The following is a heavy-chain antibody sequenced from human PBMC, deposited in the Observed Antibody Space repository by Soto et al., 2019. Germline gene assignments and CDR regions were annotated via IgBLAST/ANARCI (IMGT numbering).Heavy chain of an antibody. CDR1: GFTFSSYW. Sequence: PGGSLRLSCAASGFTFSSYWMSWVRQAPGKGLEWVANIRPDGSEKKYVDSVKGRFTISRDNAKNSLYLQMNSLRAEDTAAYYCARVESGSYDYWGQGTLVTVSS. CDR2: IRPDGSEK. CDR3: ARVESGSYDY. J-gene: IGHJ4*02. V-gene: IGHV3-7*01. D-gene: IGHD1-26*01.